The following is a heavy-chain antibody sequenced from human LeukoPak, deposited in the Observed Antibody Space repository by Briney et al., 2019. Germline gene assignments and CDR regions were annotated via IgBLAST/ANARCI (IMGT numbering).Heavy chain of an antibody. D-gene: IGHD1-1*01. Sequence: SETLSLTCTVSGGSGGSINTYYWNWIRQPPGKGLEWIGYVYYRVNTNYNPSLKSRLTISVDTSKSQFSLKVSSVTAADTAVYYCARARTRGNNWYFDYWGQGTLVTVSS. CDR3: ARARTRGNNWYFDY. CDR1: GGSGGSINTYY. CDR2: VYYRVNT. J-gene: IGHJ4*02. V-gene: IGHV4-59*01.